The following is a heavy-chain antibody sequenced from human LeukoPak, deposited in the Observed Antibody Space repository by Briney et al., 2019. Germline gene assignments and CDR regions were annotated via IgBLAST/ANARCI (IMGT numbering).Heavy chain of an antibody. Sequence: PSETLSLTGTGSGGSISSGSYYWHWIRQPAGKVLEWIGRIYTGGSTNYNPSLKSRVTVSVDTSKNQFSLKLNSVTAADTAVYYCARVPSDFWSGYWAVDAFDIWGQGTMVTVSS. J-gene: IGHJ3*02. CDR1: GGSISSGSYY. CDR3: ARVPSDFWSGYWAVDAFDI. V-gene: IGHV4-61*02. CDR2: IYTGGST. D-gene: IGHD3-3*01.